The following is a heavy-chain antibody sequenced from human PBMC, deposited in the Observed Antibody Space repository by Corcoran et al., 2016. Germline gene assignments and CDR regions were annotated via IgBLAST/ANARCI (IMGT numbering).Heavy chain of an antibody. V-gene: IGHV1-46*01. J-gene: IGHJ4*02. CDR3: ARDLLEMATFDY. D-gene: IGHD5-12*01. Sequence: QVQLVQSGAEVKKPGASVKVSCKASGYTFTSYYMHWVRQAPGQGLEWMGIINPSGGSTSYAQKFQGRVTMTRDTSTSTVYMGLSSLRSEDTAVYYCARDLLEMATFDYWGQGTLVTVSS. CDR2: INPSGGST. CDR1: GYTFTSYY.